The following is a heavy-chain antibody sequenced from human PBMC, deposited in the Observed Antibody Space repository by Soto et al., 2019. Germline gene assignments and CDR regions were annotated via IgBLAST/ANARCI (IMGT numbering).Heavy chain of an antibody. Sequence: QVQLVESGGGVVQPGRSLRLSGAASGFTFSSYGMYWVRQAPGRGLEWVAVIWYDGSSKYYADSVKGRFTISRDNFKNTLYLQMNSLRAEDTAVYYCARERSHRNFFDYWGQGTLVTVSS. J-gene: IGHJ4*02. V-gene: IGHV3-33*01. CDR3: ARERSHRNFFDY. CDR2: IWYDGSSK. CDR1: GFTFSSYG. D-gene: IGHD3-16*02.